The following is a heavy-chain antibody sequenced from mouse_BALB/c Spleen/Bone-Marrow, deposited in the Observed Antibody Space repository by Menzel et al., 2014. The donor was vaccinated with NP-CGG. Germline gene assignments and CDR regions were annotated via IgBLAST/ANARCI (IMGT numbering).Heavy chain of an antibody. CDR3: ARSQGGYWYFNV. CDR2: IYPGDGDT. D-gene: IGHD3-3*01. CDR1: GYALSSYW. J-gene: IGHJ1*01. V-gene: IGHV1-80*01. Sequence: VQLQQSGAELVRPGSSVKISCKASGYALSSYWMNWVKQRPGQGLEWIGQIYPGDGDTNYDGKFTGKATLTADKSSSTAYMQLSSLTSEDSAVYFCARSQGGYWYFNVWGAGTTVTVSS.